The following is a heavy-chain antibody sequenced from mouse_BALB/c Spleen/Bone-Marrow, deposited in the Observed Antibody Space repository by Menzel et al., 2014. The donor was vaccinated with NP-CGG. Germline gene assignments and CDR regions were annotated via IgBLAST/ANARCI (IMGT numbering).Heavy chain of an antibody. CDR3: AREARTGAWFTY. CDR2: INPSSGYT. CDR1: GYTFTSYT. V-gene: IGHV1-4*02. D-gene: IGHD4-1*01. Sequence: VKLMESGAELARPGASVKMSCEASGYTFTSYTIQWVKQRPGQGLEWIGYINPSSGYTDYNQKFKDKTTSTADKSSNTAYMQLTSLTSEDSAVYSCAREARTGAWFTYWGQGTLVTVSA. J-gene: IGHJ3*01.